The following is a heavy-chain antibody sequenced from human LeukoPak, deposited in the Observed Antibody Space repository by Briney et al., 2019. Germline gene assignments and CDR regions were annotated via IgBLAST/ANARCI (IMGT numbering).Heavy chain of an antibody. CDR1: GNTFTTYD. J-gene: IGHJ6*02. V-gene: IGHV1-8*01. D-gene: IGHD5-18*01. CDR3: ARPRQLWSYGMDV. Sequence: GALVKASCKASGNTFTTYDINWVRQATGPGLEWMAWMNPNSGITGYAQKFQRRVTMTRNTSINTAYMELSSLRSEDTAVYYCARPRQLWSYGMDVWGQGTTVTVPS. CDR2: MNPNSGIT.